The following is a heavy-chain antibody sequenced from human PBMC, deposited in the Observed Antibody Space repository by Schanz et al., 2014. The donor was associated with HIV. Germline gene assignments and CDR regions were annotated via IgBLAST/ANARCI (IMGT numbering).Heavy chain of an antibody. CDR1: GYTFTGFH. CDR3: ARRRSEIVPAAIVLHYYYGFDV. CDR2: MNPNSGNT. V-gene: IGHV1-8*02. J-gene: IGHJ6*02. D-gene: IGHD2-2*02. Sequence: QVLLVQSGAEVKKPGASVKVSCTASGYTFTGFHIHWVRQAPGQGLEWMGWMNPNSGNTGYAQKFQGRVTMTRDTSKSTAYMDLSSLRSEDTAVYYCARRRSEIVPAAIVLHYYYGFDVWGQGTTVTVS.